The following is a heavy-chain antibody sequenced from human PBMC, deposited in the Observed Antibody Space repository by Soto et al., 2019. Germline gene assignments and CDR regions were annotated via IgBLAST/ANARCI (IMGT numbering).Heavy chain of an antibody. CDR2: INHSGNT. CDR1: GGSLSGYH. CDR3: ARRPDGFDI. Sequence: QVQLQLWGAGLLKPSETLSLSCAVHGGSLSGYHWSWIRQPPGEGLEWIGEINHSGNTNYNPSLKSRVTISVYTSKNQFSLILNSVTAADTAVYYCARRPDGFDIWGQGTMVTVSS. D-gene: IGHD6-6*01. V-gene: IGHV4-34*01. J-gene: IGHJ3*02.